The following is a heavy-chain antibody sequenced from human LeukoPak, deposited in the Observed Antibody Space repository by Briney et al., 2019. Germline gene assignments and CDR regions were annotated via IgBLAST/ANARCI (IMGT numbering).Heavy chain of an antibody. J-gene: IGHJ4*01. CDR3: ARHYYNDNTLFDY. Sequence: GESLRISCQGSGYSFSDYWITWVRQVPGKGLQWMGRIHPSDSETNYSPSFQGHVTFSAAKSISTAYLQWSSLKASDTAMYFCARHYYNDNTLFDYWGHGTLVTVSS. D-gene: IGHD3-22*01. CDR2: IHPSDSET. CDR1: GYSFSDYW. V-gene: IGHV5-10-1*01.